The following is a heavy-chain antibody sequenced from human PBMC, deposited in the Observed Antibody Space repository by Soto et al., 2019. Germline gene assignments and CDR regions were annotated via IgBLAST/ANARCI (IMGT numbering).Heavy chain of an antibody. V-gene: IGHV4-4*07. J-gene: IGHJ3*02. Sequence: SETLSLTCTVSGGSISRHYWSWIRQSAGKGLELIGRMYNTGTTDYDPSLKSRLSMSIYTRKNAFARRRSSVSAADTAVYFCARVGGFTGYEGGNPFDIGGKGTRVTVSS. CDR2: MYNTGTT. CDR3: ARVGGFTGYEGGNPFDI. CDR1: GGSISRHY. D-gene: IGHD5-12*01.